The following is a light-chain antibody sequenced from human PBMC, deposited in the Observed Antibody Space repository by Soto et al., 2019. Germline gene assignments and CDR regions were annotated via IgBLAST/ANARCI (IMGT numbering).Light chain of an antibody. CDR3: QPLFMYPPP. V-gene: IGKV1-9*01. Sequence: IQLTQSPSSLSASVGDRVTITCRASQGIINYLAWYQQKPGKATKLLIYGASTLQSGVPSRFVGSGSGTDFTLTVSSLQPEDFAPYYCQPLFMYPPPVGPGAKVDIK. CDR1: QGIINY. CDR2: GAS. J-gene: IGKJ3*01.